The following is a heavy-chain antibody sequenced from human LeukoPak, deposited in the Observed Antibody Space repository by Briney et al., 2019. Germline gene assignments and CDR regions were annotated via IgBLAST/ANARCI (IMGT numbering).Heavy chain of an antibody. CDR3: ARTYSLAAGLDP. CDR1: GYSIRSGYY. CDR2: IYHSGST. Sequence: PSETLSLTCKVSGYSIRSGYYWGWIRQPPGQGLEWIGSIYHSGSTYYNPSLKSRVTISVDTSKNQFSLKLSSVTAADMAVYYCARTYSLAAGLDPWGQGTLVTVSS. D-gene: IGHD6-13*01. V-gene: IGHV4-38-2*02. J-gene: IGHJ5*02.